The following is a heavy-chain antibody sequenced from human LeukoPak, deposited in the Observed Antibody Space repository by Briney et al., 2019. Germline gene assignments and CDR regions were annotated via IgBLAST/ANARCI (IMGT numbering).Heavy chain of an antibody. CDR2: IYSGGST. Sequence: PGGSLRLSCAASWFTIGSNYMSWVRPAPGKGLEWVSVIYSGGSTYYADSVKGRFTISRDNSKNTLYLQMNSLRAEDTAVYYCVRGDYGDYTLFDYWGQGTLVTVSS. CDR3: VRGDYGDYTLFDY. D-gene: IGHD4-17*01. J-gene: IGHJ4*02. V-gene: IGHV3-53*01. CDR1: WFTIGSNY.